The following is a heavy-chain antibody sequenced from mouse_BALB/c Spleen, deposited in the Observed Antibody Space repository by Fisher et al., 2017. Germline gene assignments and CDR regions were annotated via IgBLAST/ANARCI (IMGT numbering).Heavy chain of an antibody. J-gene: IGHJ4*01. Sequence: RFTISRDNAKNTLYLEMSSLRSEDTAMYYCARPPSAWDDYAMDYWGQGTSVTVSS. CDR3: ARPPSAWDDYAMDY. D-gene: IGHD4-1*01. V-gene: IGHV5-12*03.